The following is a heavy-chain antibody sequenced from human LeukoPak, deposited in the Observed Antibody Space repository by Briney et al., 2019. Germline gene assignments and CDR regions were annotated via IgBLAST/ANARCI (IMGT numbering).Heavy chain of an antibody. V-gene: IGHV3-30*18. CDR2: ISYDGSNK. Sequence: GGSLRLSCAASGFTFSSYGMHWVRQAPGKGLEWVAVISYDGSNKYYADSVKGRFTLSRDNSKNTLYLQMNSLRAEDTAVYYCAKDEPLRGYVGNWFDPWGQGTLVTVSS. CDR1: GFTFSSYG. D-gene: IGHD5-12*01. J-gene: IGHJ5*02. CDR3: AKDEPLRGYVGNWFDP.